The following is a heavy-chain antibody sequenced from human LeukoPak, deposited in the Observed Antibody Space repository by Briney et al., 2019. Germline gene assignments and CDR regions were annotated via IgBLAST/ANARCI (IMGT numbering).Heavy chain of an antibody. CDR3: ARHGGGFGSGTYYNFDY. Sequence: PSETLSLTCTVSGGSINSYFWSWIRQPPGKGLEWIGYIYYSGSTNYNPSLKSRVTISVDTSMHQFSLKLTSVTAADTAVYYCARHGGGFGSGTYYNFDYWGQGTLVTVSS. V-gene: IGHV4-59*08. J-gene: IGHJ4*02. D-gene: IGHD3-10*01. CDR2: IYYSGST. CDR1: GGSINSYF.